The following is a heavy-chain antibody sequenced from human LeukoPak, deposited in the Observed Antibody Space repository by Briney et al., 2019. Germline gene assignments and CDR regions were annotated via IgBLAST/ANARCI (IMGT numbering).Heavy chain of an antibody. CDR2: ISSSGRTI. CDR3: ARGGIGEL. D-gene: IGHD3-10*01. Sequence: GGSLRLSCVGSGFIFSSYEMSWVRQAPGKGPEWISHISSSGRTIGYADSVKGRFSISRDNDKSSLSLQMNSLRAEDTAVYFCARGGIGELWGQGTRVTVSS. J-gene: IGHJ4*02. V-gene: IGHV3-48*03. CDR1: GFIFSSYE.